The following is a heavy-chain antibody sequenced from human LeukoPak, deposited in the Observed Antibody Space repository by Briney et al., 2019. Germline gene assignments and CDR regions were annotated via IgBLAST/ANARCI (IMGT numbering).Heavy chain of an antibody. CDR2: IRYDGSNK. CDR1: GFTFSSYG. CDR3: AKDIDYCYYMDV. Sequence: GGSLRLSCAASGFTFSSYGMHWVRQAPGKGLEWVAFIRYDGSNKYYADFVKGRFTISRDNSKNTLYLQMNSLRAEDTAVYYCAKDIDYCYYMDVWGKGTTVTVSS. J-gene: IGHJ6*03. V-gene: IGHV3-30*02. D-gene: IGHD2-15*01.